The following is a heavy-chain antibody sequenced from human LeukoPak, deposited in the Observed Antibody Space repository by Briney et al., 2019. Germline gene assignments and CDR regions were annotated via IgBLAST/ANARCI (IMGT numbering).Heavy chain of an antibody. J-gene: IGHJ4*02. V-gene: IGHV3-7*03. CDR2: LRQDGDTK. D-gene: IGHD3-10*01. Sequence: GGSLRLSCAASGFPFNAYWMTWVRQAQGRGLEWVANLRQDGDTKYYVDSVKGRFTISRDNAMNSLYLQMKALRDEDTATYYCAKRGPIYSSTPGNYFDYWGQGTLVTVSS. CDR3: AKRGPIYSSTPGNYFDY. CDR1: GFPFNAYW.